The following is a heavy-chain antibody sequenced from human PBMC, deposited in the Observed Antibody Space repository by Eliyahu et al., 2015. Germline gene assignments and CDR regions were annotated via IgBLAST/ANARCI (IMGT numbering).Heavy chain of an antibody. D-gene: IGHD3-16*02. CDR2: IYWDDDK. CDR3: AHGRRRSYRYGDWYFDL. J-gene: IGHJ2*01. CDR1: GFSLXTSGVG. V-gene: IGHV2-5*02. Sequence: QITLKESGPTLVKPTQTLTLTCTFSGFSLXTSGVGVGWIRQPXGKALEWLALIYWDDDKRYXPSLKSRLTITKDTSKNQVVLTMTNMDPVDTATYYCAHGRRRSYRYGDWYFDLWGRGTLVTVSS.